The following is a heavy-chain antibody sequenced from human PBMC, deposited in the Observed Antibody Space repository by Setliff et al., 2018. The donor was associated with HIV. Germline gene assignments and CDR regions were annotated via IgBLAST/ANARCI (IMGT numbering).Heavy chain of an antibody. CDR2: IYTSGST. D-gene: IGHD6-6*01. Sequence: SETLSLTCNVSDDSFSTNYWSWVRQPPGKGLEWIGYIYTSGSTNYNPSLKSRISMSVDTSKNQFSLELTSLTAADTAVYYCATRPRIAARPFDYWGQGMLVTVSS. J-gene: IGHJ4*02. CDR3: ATRPRIAARPFDY. CDR1: DDSFSTNY. V-gene: IGHV4-4*09.